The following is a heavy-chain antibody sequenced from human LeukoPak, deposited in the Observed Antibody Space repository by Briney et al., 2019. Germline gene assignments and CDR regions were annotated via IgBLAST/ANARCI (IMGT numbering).Heavy chain of an antibody. CDR1: GGSISSYY. CDR2: IYYSGST. D-gene: IGHD6-19*01. V-gene: IGHV4-59*01. J-gene: IGHJ4*02. Sequence: PSETLSLTCTVSGGSISSYYWSWIRQPPGKGLEWIGYIYYSGSTNYNPSLKSRVTISVDTSKNQFSLKLSSVTAADTAVYYCARGQIAVAGNPFDYWGQGTLVTVSS. CDR3: ARGQIAVAGNPFDY.